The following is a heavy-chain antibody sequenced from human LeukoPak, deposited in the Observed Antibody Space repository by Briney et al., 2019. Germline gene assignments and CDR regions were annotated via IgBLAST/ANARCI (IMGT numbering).Heavy chain of an antibody. CDR3: ARDSVVTAKYLFDY. D-gene: IGHD2-21*02. CDR1: GYTFNGYY. Sequence: GASVTVSFTASGYTFNGYYMHWVRQAPGEGLEWMGIINPSGGSTTYAQKFQGRVTMTRDTSTSTVYMELSSLRSEDTAVYYCARDSVVTAKYLFDYWGQGTLVTVSS. CDR2: INPSGGST. V-gene: IGHV1-46*02. J-gene: IGHJ4*02.